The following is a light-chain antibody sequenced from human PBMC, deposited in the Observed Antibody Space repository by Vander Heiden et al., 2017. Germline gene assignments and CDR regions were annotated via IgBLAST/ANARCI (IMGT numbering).Light chain of an antibody. V-gene: IGKV3-11*01. CDR3: QQRTNWPLT. J-gene: IGKJ4*01. CDR2: NAS. Sequence: VLTPSPATLSLSPGERATLSCRASQSISSYLAWYQHKPGRAPRLLIYNASSRARGIPARFSASGSGTDFTLAISSLEPEDFALYYCQQRTNWPLTFGGGTRVEIK. CDR1: QSISSY.